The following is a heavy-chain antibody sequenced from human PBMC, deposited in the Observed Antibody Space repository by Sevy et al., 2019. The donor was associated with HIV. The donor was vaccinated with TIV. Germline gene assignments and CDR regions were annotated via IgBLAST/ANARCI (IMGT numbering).Heavy chain of an antibody. D-gene: IGHD6-13*01. V-gene: IGHV3-30-3*01. CDR3: ARDGGYSIKWYPLY. CDR1: GFAFSSHA. Sequence: GGCLRLSCAASGFAFSSHAMLWVRQAPGKGLEWVAVISYEGTETFYAASVEGRFTISRDNSKSMLSLQINSLRPEDTAVYYCARDGGYSIKWYPLYWGHGTLVTVSS. J-gene: IGHJ4*01. CDR2: ISYEGTET.